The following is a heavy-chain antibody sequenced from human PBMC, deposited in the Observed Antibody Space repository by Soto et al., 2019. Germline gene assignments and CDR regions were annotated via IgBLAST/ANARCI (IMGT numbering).Heavy chain of an antibody. D-gene: IGHD3-16*01. CDR1: GFTFSSYA. V-gene: IGHV3-64*01. CDR3: SSSSYDYVWGSADY. J-gene: IGHJ4*02. CDR2: ISSNGGST. Sequence: GGSLRLSCAASGFTFSSYAMHWVRQAPGKGLEYVSAISSNGGSTYYANSVKGRFTISRDNSKNTLYLQMGSLRAEDMAVYYCSSSSYDYVWGSADYWGQGTPVIVSS.